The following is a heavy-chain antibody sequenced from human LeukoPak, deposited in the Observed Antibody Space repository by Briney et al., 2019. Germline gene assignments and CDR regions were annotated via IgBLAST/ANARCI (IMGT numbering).Heavy chain of an antibody. Sequence: GGSLRLSCAASGFSFSNYWMHWVRQAPGKGLVWVSRVDNGGNNAKYADSVKGRFTISRDNAKRSLYLQMNVLRAADTAVYYCATLNWDDGEVSGFDHWGRGIMVTVSS. CDR1: GFSFSNYW. CDR3: ATLNWDDGEVSGFDH. V-gene: IGHV3-74*03. J-gene: IGHJ5*02. CDR2: VDNGGNNA. D-gene: IGHD1-26*01.